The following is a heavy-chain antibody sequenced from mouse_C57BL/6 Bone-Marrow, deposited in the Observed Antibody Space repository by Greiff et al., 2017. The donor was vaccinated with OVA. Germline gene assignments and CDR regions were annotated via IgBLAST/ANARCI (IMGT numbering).Heavy chain of an antibody. CDR3: ARDALWYPYYFDY. Sequence: QVHVKQPGAEPVKPGASVKMSCKASGYTFTSYWITWVKQRPGQGLEWIGDIYPGSGSTNYNEKFKSKATLTVDTSSSTAYMQLSSLTSEDSAVYYGARDALWYPYYFDYWGQGTTLTVSS. V-gene: IGHV1-55*01. CDR1: GYTFTSYW. CDR2: IYPGSGST. J-gene: IGHJ2*01. D-gene: IGHD2-1*01.